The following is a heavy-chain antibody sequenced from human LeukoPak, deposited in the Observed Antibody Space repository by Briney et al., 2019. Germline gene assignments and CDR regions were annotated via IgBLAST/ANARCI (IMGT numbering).Heavy chain of an antibody. Sequence: SETLSLTCTVSGGSISSYYWSWIRQPPGKGLEWIGYIYYSGSTNYNPSLKSRVTISVDTSKNQFSLKLSSVTAADTAVYYCASIYDSSGHDAFDIWGQGTMVTVSS. D-gene: IGHD3-22*01. J-gene: IGHJ3*02. V-gene: IGHV4-59*01. CDR1: GGSISSYY. CDR3: ASIYDSSGHDAFDI. CDR2: IYYSGST.